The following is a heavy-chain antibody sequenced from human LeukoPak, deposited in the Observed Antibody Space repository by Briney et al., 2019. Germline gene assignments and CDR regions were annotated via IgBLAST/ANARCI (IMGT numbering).Heavy chain of an antibody. V-gene: IGHV4-38-2*02. CDR2: MYHSGST. J-gene: IGHJ4*02. D-gene: IGHD5-24*01. CDR3: ARARREMVDY. CDR1: GYSISSGYY. Sequence: SETLSLTCTVSGYSISSGYYWGWIRQPPGKGLEWIGSMYHSGSTYYNPSLKSRVTISVDTSKNQFSLKLSSVTAADTAVYYCARARREMVDYWGQGTLVTVSS.